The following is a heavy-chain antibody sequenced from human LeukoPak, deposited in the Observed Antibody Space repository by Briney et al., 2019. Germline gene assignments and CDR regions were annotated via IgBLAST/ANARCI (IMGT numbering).Heavy chain of an antibody. CDR2: IIGSGDST. CDR3: AKDERNWNYNLASQTYD. Sequence: GGSLRLSCTASGFTFRNYAMSWVRQAPGKGLEWVSSIIGSGDSTYHVDSVKGRLTISRDNSKNTLYLQMNSLRAEDTAVYYCAKDERNWNYNLASQTYDWGQGTLVTVSS. J-gene: IGHJ4*02. CDR1: GFTFRNYA. D-gene: IGHD1-7*01. V-gene: IGHV3-23*01.